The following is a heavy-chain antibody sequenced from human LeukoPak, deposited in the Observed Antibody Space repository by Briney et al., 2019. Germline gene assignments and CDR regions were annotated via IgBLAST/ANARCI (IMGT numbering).Heavy chain of an antibody. V-gene: IGHV3-30*04. CDR3: ASTAAAYFGRDY. J-gene: IGHJ4*02. Sequence: GGSLRLSCAASGFTFSSYAMHWVRQAPGKGLEWVAVISYDGSNKYYADSVKGRFTISRNNSKNTLYLQMNSLRAEDTAVYYWASTAAAYFGRDYWGQGTLVTVSS. CDR1: GFTFSSYA. CDR2: ISYDGSNK. D-gene: IGHD6-13*01.